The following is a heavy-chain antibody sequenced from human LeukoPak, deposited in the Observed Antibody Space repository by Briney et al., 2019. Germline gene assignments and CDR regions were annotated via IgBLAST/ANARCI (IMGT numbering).Heavy chain of an antibody. CDR1: GFTFSSYA. CDR2: ISGSGGST. V-gene: IGHV3-23*01. CDR3: AKGRSRFGEILFDAFDI. Sequence: PGGSLRLSCAASGFTFSSYAMSWVRQAPGKGLEWVSAISGSGGSTYYADSVKGRFTISRDNSKNTLYLQMNSLRAEDTAVYYCAKGRSRFGEILFDAFDIWGQGTMVTVSS. D-gene: IGHD3-10*01. J-gene: IGHJ3*02.